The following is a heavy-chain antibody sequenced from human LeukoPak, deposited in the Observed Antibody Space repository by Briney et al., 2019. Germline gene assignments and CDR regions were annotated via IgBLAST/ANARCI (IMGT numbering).Heavy chain of an antibody. Sequence: SETLSLTCTVSGGSISSSSHYWGWIRQPPGKGLEWIGNISYSGSTYYNPSLKSRVTVSVDTSKNQFSLKLNSVTAADTAVYYCARRNLYNWNYGNWFDPWGQGTLVTVSS. CDR1: GGSISSSSHY. J-gene: IGHJ5*02. V-gene: IGHV4-39*01. CDR2: ISYSGST. CDR3: ARRNLYNWNYGNWFDP. D-gene: IGHD1-7*01.